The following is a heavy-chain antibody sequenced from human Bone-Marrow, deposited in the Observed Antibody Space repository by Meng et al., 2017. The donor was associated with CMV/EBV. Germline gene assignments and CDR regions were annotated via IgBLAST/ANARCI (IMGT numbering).Heavy chain of an antibody. CDR3: ARDRPHYYDDNVRGFDI. CDR1: RYTFTAHY. CDR2: NNTDKGVT. D-gene: IGHD3-22*01. Sequence: ASVKVSCKASRYTFTAHYIHRGRQAPGQGLEWMGWNNTDKGVTDYAQRFQGRVTMNKDTSITTAYMELGSLRSDDPAVNYCARDRPHYYDDNVRGFDIWGPGTMVTVSS. V-gene: IGHV1-2*02. J-gene: IGHJ3*02.